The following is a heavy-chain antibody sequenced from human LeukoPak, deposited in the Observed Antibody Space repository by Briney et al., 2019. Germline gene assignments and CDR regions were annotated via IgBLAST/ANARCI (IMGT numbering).Heavy chain of an antibody. Sequence: SSETLSLTCTVSGGSISSYYWSWIRQPAGKGLEWIGRIYISGSTNYNPSLKSRVTMSVDTSKNQFSLKLSSVTAADTAVYYCARDRGTWNDNGFDYWGQGTLVTVSS. CDR2: IYISGST. V-gene: IGHV4-4*07. CDR1: GGSISSYY. J-gene: IGHJ4*02. CDR3: ARDRGTWNDNGFDY. D-gene: IGHD1-1*01.